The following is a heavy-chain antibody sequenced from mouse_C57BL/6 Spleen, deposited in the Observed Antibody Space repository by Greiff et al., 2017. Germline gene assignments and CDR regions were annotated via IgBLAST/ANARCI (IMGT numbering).Heavy chain of an antibody. CDR3: TTREITKVFDY. Sequence: VQLQQSGAELVRPGASVKLSCTASGFNIKDDYMHWVKQRPEQGLEWIGWIDPENGDTEYASKFQGKATITADTSSNTAYLQLSSLTSEDTAVYYCTTREITKVFDYWGQGTTLTVSS. D-gene: IGHD2-4*01. J-gene: IGHJ2*01. CDR1: GFNIKDDY. CDR2: IDPENGDT. V-gene: IGHV14-4*01.